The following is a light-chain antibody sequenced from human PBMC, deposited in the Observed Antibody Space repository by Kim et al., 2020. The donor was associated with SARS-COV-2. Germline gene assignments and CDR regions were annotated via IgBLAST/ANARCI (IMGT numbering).Light chain of an antibody. J-gene: IGLJ2*01. V-gene: IGLV6-57*04. CDR2: DDK. CDR1: SGSIASNF. Sequence: NFMLTQPHAVSESPGKTVTISCTRSSGSIASNFVHWYQQRPGSAPTTVIYDDKQRPSGVPDRFSGPIDSSSNSAALTISGLQTEDEADYYCQSYDASVIFGGGTQLTVL. CDR3: QSYDASVI.